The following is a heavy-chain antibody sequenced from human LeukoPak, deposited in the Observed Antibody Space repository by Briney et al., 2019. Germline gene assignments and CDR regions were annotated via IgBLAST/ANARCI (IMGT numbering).Heavy chain of an antibody. V-gene: IGHV3-23*01. CDR2: ISVDGGDI. J-gene: IGHJ3*01. Sequence: GGSLRLSCAASRFAFHNYAMTWLRQAPERGLEWVSGISVDGGDIKYTDSAKGRFTISRDNSKGTLYLQMDGLRVEDTAVYYCGKDPNGNFIGAFDFWGQGTMVTVSS. D-gene: IGHD4-23*01. CDR3: GKDPNGNFIGAFDF. CDR1: RFAFHNYA.